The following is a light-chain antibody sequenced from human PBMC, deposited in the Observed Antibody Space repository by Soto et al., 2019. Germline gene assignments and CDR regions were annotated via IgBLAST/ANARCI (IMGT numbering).Light chain of an antibody. CDR2: EVT. J-gene: IGLJ3*02. Sequence: QSALTQPPSVSGSPGQSVTISCTGTSSDVGSYNRVSWYQQPPGTAPKLIIYEVTNPPSGVPVRFSGSKSANMASLTISGLQAEDEAAYYCASYTSSRVWVFGGGTKLTVL. V-gene: IGLV2-18*02. CDR3: ASYTSSRVWV. CDR1: SSDVGSYNR.